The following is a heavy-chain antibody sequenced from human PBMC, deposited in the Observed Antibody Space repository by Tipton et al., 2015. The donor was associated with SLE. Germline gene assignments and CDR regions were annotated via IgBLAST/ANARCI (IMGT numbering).Heavy chain of an antibody. Sequence: SLRLSCAASGFTFSNYSMNWVRQAPGKGLEWVSAISGSGGSTYYADSVKGRFTISRDNSKNTLYLQMNSLRAEDTAVYYCAKEGVPADIVVVPAAISGMDVWGQGTTVTVSS. J-gene: IGHJ6*02. CDR3: AKEGVPADIVVVPAAISGMDV. D-gene: IGHD2-2*01. V-gene: IGHV3-23*01. CDR1: GFTFSNYS. CDR2: ISGSGGST.